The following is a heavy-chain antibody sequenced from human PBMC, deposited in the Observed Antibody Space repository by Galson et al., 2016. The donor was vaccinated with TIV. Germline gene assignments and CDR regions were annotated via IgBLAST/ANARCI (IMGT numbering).Heavy chain of an antibody. V-gene: IGHV4-38-2*02. J-gene: IGHJ4*02. Sequence: ETLSLTCTVSGYSISSGYYWGWIRQPPGKGLEWIASIHHSGNTNYNPSLKSRVTLSVETSKRQFSLKVSSVTAADTAVYYCARERNHSKQDFDYWGLGTLVTVFS. CDR2: IHHSGNT. CDR1: GYSISSGYY. CDR3: ARERNHSKQDFDY. D-gene: IGHD1-14*01.